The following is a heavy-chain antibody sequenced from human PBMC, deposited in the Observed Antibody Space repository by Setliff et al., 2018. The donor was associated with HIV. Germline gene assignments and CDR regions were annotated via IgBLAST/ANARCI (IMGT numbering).Heavy chain of an antibody. J-gene: IGHJ4*02. Sequence: ASVKVSCKASGYTFTGYYMHWVRQAPGQGLEWMGWINPNSGNTNYAQKFQGRVTMTRDTSTNTAYMEVRSLRPDDTAVYYCAKDKTEGAMGHWGQGTLVTVS. CDR1: GYTFTGYY. CDR3: AKDKTEGAMGH. V-gene: IGHV1-2*02. CDR2: INPNSGNT. D-gene: IGHD1-26*01.